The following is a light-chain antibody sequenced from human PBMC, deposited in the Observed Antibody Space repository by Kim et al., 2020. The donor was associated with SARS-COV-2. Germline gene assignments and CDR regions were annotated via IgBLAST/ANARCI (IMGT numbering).Light chain of an antibody. J-gene: IGKJ4*01. CDR3: QQRSNWPPGLT. V-gene: IGKV3-11*01. Sequence: PGERATLSCRASQSVSSYLAWYQQKPGQAPRLLIYDASNRATGIPARFSGSGSGTDFTLTISSLEPEDFAVYYCQQRSNWPPGLTFGGGTKVDIK. CDR2: DAS. CDR1: QSVSSY.